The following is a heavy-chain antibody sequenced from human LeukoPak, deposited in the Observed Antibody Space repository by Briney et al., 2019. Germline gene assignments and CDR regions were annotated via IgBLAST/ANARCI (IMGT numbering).Heavy chain of an antibody. D-gene: IGHD3-22*01. V-gene: IGHV1-58*02. CDR2: IVVGSGNT. Sequence: SVKVSCKASVFTVTRSAMQWVRQARGQRLEWIGWIVVGSGNTNYAQTFQERVTITRDMSTSTAYMELSSLRSEDTAVYYCAAADYYDSSGYYPYAFHIWGQGTMVTVPS. CDR3: AAADYYDSSGYYPYAFHI. J-gene: IGHJ3*02. CDR1: VFTVTRSA.